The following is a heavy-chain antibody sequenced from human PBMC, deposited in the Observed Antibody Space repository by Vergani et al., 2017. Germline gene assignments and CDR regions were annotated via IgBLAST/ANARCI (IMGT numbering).Heavy chain of an antibody. CDR1: GFIFSSYG. D-gene: IGHD2-15*01. V-gene: IGHV3-33*01. CDR3: ARGGKGIIMVVPSTHL. CDR2: IWYDGSNK. J-gene: IGHJ4*02. Sequence: QVQLVESGGGVVQPGRSLRLSCAASGFIFSSYGMYWVRQAPGKGLEWVAVIWYDGSNKYYADSVKGRFTISRDNSKNTLYLQMNSLRAEDTAVYYCARGGKGIIMVVPSTHLWGQGTQVSVS.